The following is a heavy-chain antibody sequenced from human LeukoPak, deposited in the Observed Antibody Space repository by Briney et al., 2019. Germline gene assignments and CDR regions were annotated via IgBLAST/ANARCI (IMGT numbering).Heavy chain of an antibody. J-gene: IGHJ3*02. CDR2: INHSGST. Sequence: MTSETLSLTCAVYGGSFSGYYWSWIRQPPGKGLEWIGEINHSGSTNYNPSLKSRVTISVDTSKNQFSLKLSSVTAADTAVYYCARHGSRLGYCSSTSCSRSTLYAFDIWGQGTMVTVSS. V-gene: IGHV4-34*01. CDR1: GGSFSGYY. D-gene: IGHD2-2*01. CDR3: ARHGSRLGYCSSTSCSRSTLYAFDI.